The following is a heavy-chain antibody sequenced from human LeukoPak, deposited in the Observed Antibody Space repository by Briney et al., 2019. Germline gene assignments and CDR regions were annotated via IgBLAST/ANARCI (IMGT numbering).Heavy chain of an antibody. CDR3: ASSLENYFDY. CDR1: GGSISSGGYS. V-gene: IGHV4-30-2*01. J-gene: IGHJ4*02. Sequence: SQTLSLTCAVSGGSISSGGYSWSWLRQPPGKGLEWIGYIYHSGSTYYSPSLKSRVTISVDRSKNQFSLKLSSVTAADTAVYYCASSLENYFDYWGQGTLVTVSS. CDR2: IYHSGST.